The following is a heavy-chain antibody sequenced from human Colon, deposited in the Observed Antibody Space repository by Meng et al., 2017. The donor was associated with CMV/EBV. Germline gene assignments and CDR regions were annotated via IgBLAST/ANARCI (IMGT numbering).Heavy chain of an antibody. V-gene: IGHV1-69*05. Sequence: SVKVSCKASGGTFSSYAISWVRQAPGQGLEWMGGIIPIFGTANYAQKFQGRVTITTDESTSTAYMELSRLRSDDTAVYYCARVQNWNYGRYYYYGMDVWGQGTTVTVSS. CDR2: IIPIFGTA. CDR1: GGTFSSYA. D-gene: IGHD1-7*01. CDR3: ARVQNWNYGRYYYYGMDV. J-gene: IGHJ6*02.